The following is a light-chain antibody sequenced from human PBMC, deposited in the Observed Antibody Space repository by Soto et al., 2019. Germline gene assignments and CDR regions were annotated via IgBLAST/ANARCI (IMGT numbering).Light chain of an antibody. CDR3: QHYNSYSEA. V-gene: IGKV1-5*03. CDR2: KAS. J-gene: IGKJ1*01. CDR1: QSIDNW. Sequence: DIQMTQSPSTLSASVGDRVTITCRASQSIDNWLAWYQQKPGKAPEVLIYKASSLESGVPSRFSGSGSGTEFTLTISSLQPDDFATYYCQHYNSYSEAFGQGTKVDIK.